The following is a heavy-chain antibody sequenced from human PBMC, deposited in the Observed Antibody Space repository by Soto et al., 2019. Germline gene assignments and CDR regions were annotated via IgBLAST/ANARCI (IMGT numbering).Heavy chain of an antibody. CDR2: IIPIFGTA. V-gene: IGHV1-69*13. J-gene: IGHJ6*02. CDR1: GGTFSSYA. CDR3: ARESSIAARPPGYGMDV. Sequence: ASVKVSCKASGGTFSSYAISWVRQAPGQGLEWMGGIIPIFGTANYAQKFQGRVTITADESTSTAYMELSSLRSEDTAVYYCARESSIAARPPGYGMDVWGQGTTVTVSS. D-gene: IGHD6-6*01.